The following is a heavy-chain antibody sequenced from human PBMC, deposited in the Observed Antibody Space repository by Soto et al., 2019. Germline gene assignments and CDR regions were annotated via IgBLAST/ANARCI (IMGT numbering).Heavy chain of an antibody. Sequence: LRLSCASPVFPVRSYSINWVRQAPGKGLEWVSSISSSSSYIYYADSVKGRFTISRDNAKNSLYLQMNSLRAEDTAVYYCARLIHSGWFDPWGQGTLVTVSS. CDR3: ARLIHSGWFDP. V-gene: IGHV3-21*01. D-gene: IGHD2-15*01. CDR1: VFPVRSYS. CDR2: ISSSSSYI. J-gene: IGHJ5*02.